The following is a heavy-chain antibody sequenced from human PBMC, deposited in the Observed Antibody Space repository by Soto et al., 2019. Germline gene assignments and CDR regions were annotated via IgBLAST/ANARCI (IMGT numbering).Heavy chain of an antibody. CDR2: ISYDSTYK. V-gene: IGHV3-30-3*01. D-gene: IGHD3-3*01. CDR1: GFTFSNYA. Sequence: GGSLRLSCAASGFTFSNYAIHWVRQAPGKGLEWVAAISYDSTYKYYADSVKGRFTISRDNSKDTLYLQMNSLRTEDTAVYYCARESRFLEWLSLNWFDPWGQGTLVTVSS. J-gene: IGHJ5*02. CDR3: ARESRFLEWLSLNWFDP.